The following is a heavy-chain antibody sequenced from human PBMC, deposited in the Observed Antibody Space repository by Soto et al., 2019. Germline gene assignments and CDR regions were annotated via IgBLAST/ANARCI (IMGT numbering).Heavy chain of an antibody. D-gene: IGHD3-3*01. V-gene: IGHV5-51*01. Sequence: GEPLKLSCKGSGYNFAGYWIAWVRQMPGKGLELMGIIYPSDSDTRYRPSFQGQVTISADKSISSAYLQWSSLRASDTAMYYCARGGVSTRTFDYWGQGTPVTVSA. CDR1: GYNFAGYW. J-gene: IGHJ4*02. CDR2: IYPSDSDT. CDR3: ARGGVSTRTFDY.